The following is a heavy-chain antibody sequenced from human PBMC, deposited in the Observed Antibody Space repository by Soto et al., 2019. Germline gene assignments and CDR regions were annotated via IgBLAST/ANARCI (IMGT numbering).Heavy chain of an antibody. CDR2: IYPGGST. CDR3: ARAYGGNPALFDP. J-gene: IGHJ5*02. CDR1: GFIVSCDY. Sequence: PGGSLRLSCAASGFIVSCDYMSWVRQAPGKGLEWVSVIYPGGSTYYADSVKGRFTFSRDNSKNTLYLQKNSLRVEDTAVYYCARAYGGNPALFDPWGQGTLVTVSS. V-gene: IGHV3-53*01. D-gene: IGHD4-17*01.